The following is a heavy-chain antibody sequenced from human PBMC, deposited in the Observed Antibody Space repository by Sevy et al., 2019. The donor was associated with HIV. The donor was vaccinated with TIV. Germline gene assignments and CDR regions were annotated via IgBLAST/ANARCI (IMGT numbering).Heavy chain of an antibody. Sequence: GGSLRLSCAASGFTFSSYAMSWVRQAPGKGLEWVSAISGSGGSTYYADSVKGRFPISRDNSKNTLYLQMNSLRAEDTAVYYCAKGRVQGVITFDYWGQGTLVTVSS. D-gene: IGHD3-10*01. CDR2: ISGSGGST. J-gene: IGHJ4*02. V-gene: IGHV3-23*01. CDR1: GFTFSSYA. CDR3: AKGRVQGVITFDY.